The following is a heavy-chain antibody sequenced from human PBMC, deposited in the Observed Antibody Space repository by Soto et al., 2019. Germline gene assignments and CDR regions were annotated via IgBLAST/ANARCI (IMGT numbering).Heavy chain of an antibody. V-gene: IGHV1-69*02. J-gene: IGHJ4*02. Sequence: QVQLVQSGAEVKKPGSSVKVSCKASGGTFSSYTISWVRQAPGQGLEWMGRIIPILGIANYAQKFQGRVTITADKSTSTAYMELSSLRSEDTAVYYCASLMFRGVDYFDYWGQGTLVTVSS. CDR3: ASLMFRGVDYFDY. D-gene: IGHD3-10*01. CDR1: GGTFSSYT. CDR2: IIPILGIA.